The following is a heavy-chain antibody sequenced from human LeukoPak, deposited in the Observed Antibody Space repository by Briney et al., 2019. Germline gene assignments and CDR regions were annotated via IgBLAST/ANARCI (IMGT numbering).Heavy chain of an antibody. V-gene: IGHV3-30*03. CDR3: ARGRAGNYYNHNDY. CDR2: ISYDGSEK. J-gene: IGHJ4*01. D-gene: IGHD3-10*01. Sequence: GGSLRLSCAASGFTFSSYGIHWVRQAPGKGLEWVAIISYDGSEKYYADSVKGRFTISRDNSKNTPYLQMNSLRAEDTAVYYCARGRAGNYYNHNDYWGQGTLVTVSS. CDR1: GFTFSSYG.